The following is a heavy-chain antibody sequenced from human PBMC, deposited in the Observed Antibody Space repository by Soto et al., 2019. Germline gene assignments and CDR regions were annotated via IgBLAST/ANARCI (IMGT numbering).Heavy chain of an antibody. CDR2: IYPGDSDT. CDR3: ARGSGTMIGGNWFDP. CDR1: GCSFISYW. J-gene: IGHJ5*02. D-gene: IGHD3-22*01. Sequence: GVSLRISWKGAGCSFISYWIGWVSQMPGKGLEWMGIIYPGDSDTRYSPSFQGQVTISADKSISTAYLQWSSLKASDTAMYYCARGSGTMIGGNWFDPWGQGTPVTVSS. V-gene: IGHV5-51*01.